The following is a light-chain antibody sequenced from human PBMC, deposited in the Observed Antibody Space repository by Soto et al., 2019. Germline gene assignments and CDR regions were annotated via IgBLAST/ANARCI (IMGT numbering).Light chain of an antibody. CDR2: DVS. V-gene: IGLV2-14*01. CDR1: SSDFRGYNY. Sequence: QSVLTQPASVSGSPGQSITISCTGTSSDFRGYNYVSWYQQHPGEVPKLLIYDVSTRPSGVSNRFSGSKSGNTASLTISGLQAEDEADYYCNSYTSSNTPYVFGTGTKVTVL. J-gene: IGLJ1*01. CDR3: NSYTSSNTPYV.